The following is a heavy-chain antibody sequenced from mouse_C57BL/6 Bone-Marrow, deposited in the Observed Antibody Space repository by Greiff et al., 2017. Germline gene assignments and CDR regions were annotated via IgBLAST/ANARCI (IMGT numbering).Heavy chain of an antibody. V-gene: IGHV1-50*01. CDR3: ATFYYYGSSSYDFDY. D-gene: IGHD1-1*01. Sequence: QVQLQQPGAELVKPGASVKLSCKASGYTFTSYWMQWVKQRPGQGLEWIGEIDPSDSYTNYNQKFKGKATLTVDTSSSTAYMQLSSLTSEDAAVYYCATFYYYGSSSYDFDYWGQGTTLTVSA. CDR2: IDPSDSYT. J-gene: IGHJ2*01. CDR1: GYTFTSYW.